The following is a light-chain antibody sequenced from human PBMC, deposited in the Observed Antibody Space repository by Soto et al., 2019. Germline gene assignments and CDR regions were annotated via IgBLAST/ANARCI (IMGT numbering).Light chain of an antibody. CDR1: QSISTS. Sequence: DIQMTQSPSTLSASVGDRVTITCRASQSISTSLAWYQQKPGKAPKLLIYKASYLQSGVPSRFSGSGSGTEFTLTISSLQPDDFATYYCQQYNIPAWAFGQGTKVDIK. CDR2: KAS. V-gene: IGKV1-5*03. CDR3: QQYNIPAWA. J-gene: IGKJ1*01.